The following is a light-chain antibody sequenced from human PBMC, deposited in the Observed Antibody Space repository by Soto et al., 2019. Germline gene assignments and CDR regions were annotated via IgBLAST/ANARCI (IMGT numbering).Light chain of an antibody. CDR1: QSINSW. Sequence: DLQMTQSPSTLSASVGDRVTLTCRASQSINSWLAWYQQKPGKAPKLLIYDASSLESGVPSRFSGRGSWTEFTPTISSLQPDQFATYECQQYDTYSFTFGLGTQVDIK. CDR2: DAS. CDR3: QQYDTYSFT. V-gene: IGKV1-5*01. J-gene: IGKJ3*01.